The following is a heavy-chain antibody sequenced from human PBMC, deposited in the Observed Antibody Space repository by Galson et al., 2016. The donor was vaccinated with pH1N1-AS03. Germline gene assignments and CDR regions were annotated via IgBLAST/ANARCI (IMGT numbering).Heavy chain of an antibody. CDR1: GFTFSIYA. J-gene: IGHJ2*01. CDR2: IGGTSVTT. Sequence: SLSLSCAASGFTFSIYAMTWVRQTPGKGLEWVSSIGGTSVTTYYAASVKGRFTISRDNSKNTVYLQMSSLRAEDTAVYFCAKDPSGSEWGEMRGDWYFEVWGRGTLVTVSS. CDR3: AKDPSGSEWGEMRGDWYFEV. V-gene: IGHV3-23*01. D-gene: IGHD3-16*01.